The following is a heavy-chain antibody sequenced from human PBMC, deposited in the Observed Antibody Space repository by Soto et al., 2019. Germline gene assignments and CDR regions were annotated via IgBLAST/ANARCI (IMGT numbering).Heavy chain of an antibody. CDR3: ANLLRADPVPDYYYYYGMDV. CDR1: GFTFSSYA. CDR2: ISGSGGST. Sequence: PGGSLRLSCAASGFTFSSYAMSWVRQAPGKGLEWVSAISGSGGSTYYADSVKGRFTISRDNSKNTLYLQMNSLRAEDTAVYYCANLLRADPVPDYYYYYGMDVWGQGTTVTVSS. J-gene: IGHJ6*02. V-gene: IGHV3-23*01.